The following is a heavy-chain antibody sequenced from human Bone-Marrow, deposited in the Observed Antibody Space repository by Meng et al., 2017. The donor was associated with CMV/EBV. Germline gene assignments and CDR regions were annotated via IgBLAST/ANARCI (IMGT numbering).Heavy chain of an antibody. J-gene: IGHJ6*02. CDR3: ARDAGYCSSTSRSCAHYGMAV. Sequence: LKIAGAAPGFTLSDYYMSWIRQAPGKGLEWVSYISSSGSTIYYADSVKGRFTISRDNAKNSLYLQMNSLRAEDTAVYYCARDAGYCSSTSRSCAHYGMAVWGQGPTVTVPS. CDR1: GFTLSDYY. CDR2: ISSSGSTI. D-gene: IGHD2-2*01. V-gene: IGHV3-11*01.